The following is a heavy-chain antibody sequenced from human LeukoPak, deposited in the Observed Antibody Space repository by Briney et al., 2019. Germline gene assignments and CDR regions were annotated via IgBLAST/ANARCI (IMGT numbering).Heavy chain of an antibody. CDR1: GGTFSSYA. D-gene: IGHD3-22*01. Sequence: SVKVSCKASGGTFSSYAISWVGQPPGQGREWLGGIIPIFGTANYAQKFQGRVTITADESTSTAYMELSSLRSEDTAVYYCARDESRYYYDSSGYYPPHFDYRGQGTLVTVSS. CDR2: IIPIFGTA. CDR3: ARDESRYYYDSSGYYPPHFDY. V-gene: IGHV1-69*13. J-gene: IGHJ4*02.